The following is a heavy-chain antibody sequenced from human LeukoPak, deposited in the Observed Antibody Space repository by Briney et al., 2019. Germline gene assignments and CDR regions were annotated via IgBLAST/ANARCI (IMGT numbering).Heavy chain of an antibody. V-gene: IGHV3-53*01. CDR3: ARSHFDTSGSHHYFDY. D-gene: IGHD3-22*01. J-gene: IGHJ4*02. CDR2: IYGDDST. Sequence: GGSLRLSCAASGFTVSNNYLSWVRQAPGKGLEWVSVIYGDDSTYYTDSVKGRFTISRDNSKNTVYLQMNSLRAEDTAVYYCARSHFDTSGSHHYFDYWGQGTLVTSST. CDR1: GFTVSNNY.